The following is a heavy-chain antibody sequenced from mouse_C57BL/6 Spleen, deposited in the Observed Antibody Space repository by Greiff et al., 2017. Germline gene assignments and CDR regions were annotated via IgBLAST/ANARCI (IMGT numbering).Heavy chain of an antibody. J-gene: IGHJ2*01. Sequence: VQLQQSGPDLVKPGASVTMSCKASGYTFTDYNLHWVKQPPGKSLEWLGYINPNSGGTSYTQTFTGQATLTVNKSSSTAYMERRSLTSEDSAVYYCARGGWLLRGPLDYWGQGTTLTVSS. V-gene: IGHV1-22*01. CDR3: ARGGWLLRGPLDY. CDR2: INPNSGGT. CDR1: GYTFTDYN. D-gene: IGHD2-3*01.